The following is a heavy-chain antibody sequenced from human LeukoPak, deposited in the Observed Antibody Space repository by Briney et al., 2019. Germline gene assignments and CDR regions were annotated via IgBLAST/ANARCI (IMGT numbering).Heavy chain of an antibody. CDR2: ISNNGGRT. J-gene: IGHJ4*02. Sequence: GGSLRLSCAGSGFSFSSNTMSWVRQAPGRGLEWVSAISNNGGRTDYADSVKGRFTISRDNSKSTLYLRMDSLRAEDTAVYYCARDEDTSALSEYWGQGTLVTVSS. V-gene: IGHV3-23*01. D-gene: IGHD2/OR15-2a*01. CDR1: GFSFSSNT. CDR3: ARDEDTSALSEY.